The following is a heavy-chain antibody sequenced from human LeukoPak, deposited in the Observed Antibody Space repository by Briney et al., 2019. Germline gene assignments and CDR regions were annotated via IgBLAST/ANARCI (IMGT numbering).Heavy chain of an antibody. V-gene: IGHV3-64*01. CDR3: AKDLCSSSSCYLDI. J-gene: IGHJ3*02. D-gene: IGHD2-2*01. Sequence: GGSLRLSCAASGFTFSSYAMHWVRQAPGKGLEYVSAISSNGGSTYYANSVKGRFTISRDNSKNTLYLQVNSLRVEDTAVYYCAKDLCSSSSCYLDIWGQGAMVTVSS. CDR2: ISSNGGST. CDR1: GFTFSSYA.